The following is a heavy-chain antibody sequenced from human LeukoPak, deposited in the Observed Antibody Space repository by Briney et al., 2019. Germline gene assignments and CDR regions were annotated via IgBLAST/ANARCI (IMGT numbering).Heavy chain of an antibody. CDR3: ARARPRDPGFAY. J-gene: IGHJ4*02. Sequence: GGSLRLSCAASGCTFSSYSMNWVPQAPGKGREWVSSISISSSYIYYAASVKGRFTISRANAEASLYLQMNSLRAEDTAVYYCARARPRDPGFAYSGQGTLVTVSS. CDR2: ISISSSYI. V-gene: IGHV3-21*01. CDR1: GCTFSSYS.